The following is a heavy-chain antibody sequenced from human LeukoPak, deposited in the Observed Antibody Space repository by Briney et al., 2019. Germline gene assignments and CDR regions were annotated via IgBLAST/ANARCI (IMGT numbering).Heavy chain of an antibody. CDR1: GGSISSHY. Sequence: SETLSLTCTVSGGSISSHYWSWIRQPPGKGLEWIGYIYYSGSTNYDPSLKSRVTISVDTSKNQFSLKLSSVTAADTAVYYCARDQLLWFGATGMDVWGQGTTVTVSS. J-gene: IGHJ6*02. CDR3: ARDQLLWFGATGMDV. CDR2: IYYSGST. V-gene: IGHV4-59*11. D-gene: IGHD3-10*01.